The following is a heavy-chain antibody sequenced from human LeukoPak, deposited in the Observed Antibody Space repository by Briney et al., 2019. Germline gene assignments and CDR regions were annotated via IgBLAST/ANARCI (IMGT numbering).Heavy chain of an antibody. CDR3: ARRGVGNNAFDI. Sequence: SETLSLTCTVSGGSISSSSYYWGWIRQPPGKGLEWIGSIYYSGSTHYNPSLKSRVTISVDTSKNQFSLKLSPVTAADTAVYYCARRGVGNNAFDIWGQGTMVTVSS. V-gene: IGHV4-39*01. CDR2: IYYSGST. J-gene: IGHJ3*02. D-gene: IGHD1-26*01. CDR1: GGSISSSSYY.